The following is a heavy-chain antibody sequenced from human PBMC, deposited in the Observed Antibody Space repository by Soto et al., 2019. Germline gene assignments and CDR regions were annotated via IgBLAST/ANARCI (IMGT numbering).Heavy chain of an antibody. Sequence: QVQLVESGGGVVQPGRSLRLSCAASGFTFSSYAMHWVRQAPGKGLEWVAVISYDGSNKYYADSVKGRFTISRDNSKNTLYLQMNSLRAEDTAVYYCARDYSSSWRIDYWGQGTLVTVSS. D-gene: IGHD6-13*01. CDR3: ARDYSSSWRIDY. CDR1: GFTFSSYA. V-gene: IGHV3-30-3*01. J-gene: IGHJ4*02. CDR2: ISYDGSNK.